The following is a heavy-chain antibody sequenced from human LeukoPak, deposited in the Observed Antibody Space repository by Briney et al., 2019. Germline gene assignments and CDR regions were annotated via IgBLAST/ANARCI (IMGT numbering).Heavy chain of an antibody. J-gene: IGHJ3*02. CDR3: ARGGDFWSGRDAFDI. CDR2: ISSDGTYT. D-gene: IGHD3-3*01. Sequence: GGSLRLSCAASGFTFSSHLMHWVRQAPGKGLVWVSRISSDGTYTNYADSVRGRFTISRDNSKNTLYLQMNSLRAEDTAVYYCARGGDFWSGRDAFDIWGQGTMVTVSS. V-gene: IGHV3-74*01. CDR1: GFTFSSHL.